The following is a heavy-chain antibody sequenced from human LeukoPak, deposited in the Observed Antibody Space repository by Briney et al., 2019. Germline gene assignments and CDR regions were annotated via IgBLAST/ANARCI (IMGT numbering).Heavy chain of an antibody. J-gene: IGHJ3*02. CDR1: GFTVSSNY. Sequence: PGGSLRLSCAASGFTVSSNYMSWVHQAPGKGLEWVSVIYSGGSTYYADSVKGRFTISRDNSKNTLYLQMNSLRAEDTAVYYCAREGLTIFGVVINAFDIWGQGTMVTVSS. CDR3: AREGLTIFGVVINAFDI. D-gene: IGHD3-3*01. CDR2: IYSGGST. V-gene: IGHV3-66*02.